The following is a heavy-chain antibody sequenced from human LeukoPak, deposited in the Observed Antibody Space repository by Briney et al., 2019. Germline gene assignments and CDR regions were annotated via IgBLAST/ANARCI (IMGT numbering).Heavy chain of an antibody. Sequence: ASVKVSCKASGYTFTSYGISWVRQAPGQGLEWMGWISAYNGNTNYAQKLQGRVTMTTDTSTSTAYMELRSLRSDDTAVYYCARDPREGYSYGLDAFDIWGQGTMVTVSS. J-gene: IGHJ3*02. CDR2: ISAYNGNT. CDR3: ARDPREGYSYGLDAFDI. V-gene: IGHV1-18*01. D-gene: IGHD5-18*01. CDR1: GYTFTSYG.